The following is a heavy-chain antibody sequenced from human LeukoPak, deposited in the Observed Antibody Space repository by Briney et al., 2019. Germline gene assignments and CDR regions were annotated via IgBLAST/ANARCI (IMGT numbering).Heavy chain of an antibody. CDR3: ARGVAAAGTPYLFDY. V-gene: IGHV4-59*01. D-gene: IGHD6-13*01. CDR1: GGSISSYY. Sequence: SETLSLTCTVSGGSISSYYWSWIRRPPGKGLEWIGYIYYSGSTSYNPSLKSRVTISVDTSKNQFSLKLSSVTAADTAVYYCARGVAAAGTPYLFDYWGQGTLVTVSS. CDR2: IYYSGST. J-gene: IGHJ4*02.